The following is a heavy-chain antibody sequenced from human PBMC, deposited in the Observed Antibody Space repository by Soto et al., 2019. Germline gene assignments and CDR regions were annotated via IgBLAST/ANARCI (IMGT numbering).Heavy chain of an antibody. J-gene: IGHJ4*02. D-gene: IGHD3-22*01. CDR1: GFTFSSYA. CDR2: ISGSGGST. CDR3: AKERGYYDSSGYYPN. Sequence: GGSLRLSCAASGFTFSSYAMSWVRQAPGKGLEWVSAISGSGGSTYYADSVKGRFTISRDNTKNTLYLQMNSLRAEDTAVYYCAKERGYYDSSGYYPNWGQGTLVTVSS. V-gene: IGHV3-23*01.